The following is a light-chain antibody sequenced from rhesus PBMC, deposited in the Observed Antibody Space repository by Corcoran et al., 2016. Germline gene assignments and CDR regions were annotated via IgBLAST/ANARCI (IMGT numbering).Light chain of an antibody. Sequence: DIQMTQSPSSLSASVGDTVTITCRASQDISNYLAWYQQKPGKAPKPLIYYATNLESGVPLRFSGSGSGTDFTLTISSLQPEDFAMYYCQQYNTYPYSFGQGTKVEIK. CDR1: QDISNY. CDR2: YAT. CDR3: QQYNTYPYS. V-gene: IGKV1S14*01. J-gene: IGKJ2*01.